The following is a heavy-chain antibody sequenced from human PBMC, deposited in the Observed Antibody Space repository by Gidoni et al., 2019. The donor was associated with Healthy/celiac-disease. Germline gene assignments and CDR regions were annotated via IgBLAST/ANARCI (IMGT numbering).Heavy chain of an antibody. CDR1: GGSISSYY. CDR3: ASVKNWAGDY. J-gene: IGHJ4*02. V-gene: IGHV4-59*01. CDR2: IYYSGST. D-gene: IGHD7-27*01. Sequence: QVQLQESGPGLVKPSETLSLTCTVSGGSISSYYWSWIRQPPGKGLEWIGYIYYSGSTNYNPALKSRVTLSVDTSKIQFSLKLVSVTAADTAVYCCASVKNWAGDYWGQGTLVTVSS.